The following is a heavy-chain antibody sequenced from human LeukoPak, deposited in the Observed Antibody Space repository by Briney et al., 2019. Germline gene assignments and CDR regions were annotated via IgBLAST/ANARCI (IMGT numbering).Heavy chain of an antibody. D-gene: IGHD1-1*01. V-gene: IGHV1-69*04. CDR2: IIPILGIA. Sequence: GASVTVSCKASGGTFSSYAISWVRQAPGQGLEWMGRIIPILGIANYAQKFQGRVTITGDKSTSTPYMQLSSLRSEDTAVYYCARGYSYFDYWGQGTLVTVSS. CDR1: GGTFSSYA. J-gene: IGHJ4*02. CDR3: ARGYSYFDY.